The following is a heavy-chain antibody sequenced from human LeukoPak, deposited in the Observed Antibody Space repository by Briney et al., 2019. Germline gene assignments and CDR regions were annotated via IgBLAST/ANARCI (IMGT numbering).Heavy chain of an antibody. CDR1: EFTFGSYG. V-gene: IGHV3-23*01. J-gene: IGHJ4*02. CDR2: ISDSGGST. D-gene: IGHD3-9*01. Sequence: GGSLRLSCAASEFTFGSYGMSWVRQAPGSGLEWVSTISDSGGSTFYADSVRGRFTISRDNSKNTLYLQMNRLRADDTAIYYCAKSTWFDYFDYWGQGTLVTVSS. CDR3: AKSTWFDYFDY.